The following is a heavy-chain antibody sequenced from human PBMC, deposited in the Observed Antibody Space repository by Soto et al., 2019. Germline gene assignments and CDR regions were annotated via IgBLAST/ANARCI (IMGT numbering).Heavy chain of an antibody. D-gene: IGHD3-10*01. Sequence: GESQKISCAASGFNLRSYGMHWVRQVPGKGLVWVSRINSDGSRTYYADSVKGRFTISRDNSKNTLYLQMNSLRAEDAAIYYCVRVFDTYYFDLWGQRTLVTVSS. CDR3: VRVFDTYYFDL. V-gene: IGHV3-74*01. CDR1: GFNLRSYG. CDR2: INSDGSRT. J-gene: IGHJ4*02.